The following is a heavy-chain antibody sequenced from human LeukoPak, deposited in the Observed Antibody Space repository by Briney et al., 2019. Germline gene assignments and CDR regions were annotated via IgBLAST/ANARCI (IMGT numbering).Heavy chain of an antibody. CDR3: AKDLVSGSYSTFDY. Sequence: GGSLRLSCAASGFTFSNYAMSWVRQAPGKGLEWVSAIRGSGGSTYYADSVKGRFTISRDNSKNTLYLRMNSLRDEDTAVYYCAKDLVSGSYSTFDYWGQGTLVTVSS. V-gene: IGHV3-23*01. CDR1: GFTFSNYA. D-gene: IGHD3-10*01. J-gene: IGHJ4*02. CDR2: IRGSGGST.